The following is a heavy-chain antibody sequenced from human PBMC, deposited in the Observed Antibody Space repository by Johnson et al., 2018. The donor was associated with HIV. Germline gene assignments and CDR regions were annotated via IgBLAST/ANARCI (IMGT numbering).Heavy chain of an antibody. D-gene: IGHD3-10*01. Sequence: MLLVESGGGLVQPGGSLRLSCAASGFTFDDYGMSWVRQAPGKGLEWVSGISWNSGSIGYVDSVKGRFTISRDNAKNSLYLQMNSLRAEDTAVYYCARGRIYGAFAFDIWGQGTMVTVSS. J-gene: IGHJ3*02. CDR3: ARGRIYGAFAFDI. CDR1: GFTFDDYG. V-gene: IGHV3-20*04. CDR2: ISWNSGSI.